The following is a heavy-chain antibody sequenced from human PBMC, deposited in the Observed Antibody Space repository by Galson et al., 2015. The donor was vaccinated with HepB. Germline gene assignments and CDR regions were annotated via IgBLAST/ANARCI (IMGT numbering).Heavy chain of an antibody. Sequence: SLRLSCAVSGFSISDYYLSWVRQAPAKAPEWVSYISSSDSCTYYANFAKGRFTISRDNANNSLYLQMNSLRAEDTAVYYCARDWTRFCPMDDWGKGTTVTVSS. D-gene: IGHD3/OR15-3a*01. CDR2: ISSSDSCT. CDR1: GFSISDYY. V-gene: IGHV3-11*01. CDR3: ARDWTRFCPMDD. J-gene: IGHJ6*03.